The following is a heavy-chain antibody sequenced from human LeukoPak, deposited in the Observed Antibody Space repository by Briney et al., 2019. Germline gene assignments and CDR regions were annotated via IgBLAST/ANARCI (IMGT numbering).Heavy chain of an antibody. D-gene: IGHD3-3*01. CDR3: ATVLPQANDFWSGYPNFDY. CDR1: GYTFTNYY. Sequence: GASVKVSCKASGYTFTNYYMHWVRQAPGQGLEWVGITNPSGGGASYAQEFQGRVTMTEDTSTDTAYMELSSLRSEDTAVYYCATVLPQANDFWSGYPNFDYWGQGTLVTVSS. V-gene: IGHV1-46*01. J-gene: IGHJ4*02. CDR2: TNPSGGGA.